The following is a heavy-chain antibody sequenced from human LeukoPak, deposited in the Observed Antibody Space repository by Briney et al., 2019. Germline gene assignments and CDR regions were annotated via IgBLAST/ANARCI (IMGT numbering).Heavy chain of an antibody. CDR1: GFSFSSHA. V-gene: IGHV3-23*01. CDR3: AMSGGSSYVHFDY. Sequence: PGGSLRLSCAASGFSFSSHALSWVRQAPGKGLEWVSAISGSGGSTYYADSVKGRFTISRDNSKNTLHLQMNSLRAEGTAVFYCAMSGGSSYVHFDYWGQGTLVTVSS. CDR2: ISGSGGST. J-gene: IGHJ4*02. D-gene: IGHD2-15*01.